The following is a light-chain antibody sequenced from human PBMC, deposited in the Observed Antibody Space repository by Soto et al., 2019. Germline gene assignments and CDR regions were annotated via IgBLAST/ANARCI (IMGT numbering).Light chain of an antibody. V-gene: IGLV2-14*01. Sequence: QSALTQPASVSGSPGQSSPVSCTGTSSDLGGYNYVSWYQQHPGKAPKLMVYEVTNRPSGVSDRFSGSKSGNTASLAISGLQADDEGYYYCSSYTSRSTLYVFGTGTKLTVL. CDR2: EVT. CDR3: SSYTSRSTLYV. J-gene: IGLJ1*01. CDR1: SSDLGGYNY.